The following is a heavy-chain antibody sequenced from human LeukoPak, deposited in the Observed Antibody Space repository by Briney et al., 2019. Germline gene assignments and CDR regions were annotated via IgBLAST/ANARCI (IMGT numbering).Heavy chain of an antibody. V-gene: IGHV4-59*07. CDR1: GGSISSYY. D-gene: IGHD1-1*01. CDR3: ARVQRPLDGADY. Sequence: SDTLSLTCTVSGGSISSYYWSWIRQPPGKGLEWIGYIYYSGSTYYNPSLKSRVTISVDTSKNLFSLKLSSVTAADTAVYYCARVQRPLDGADYWGQGTLVTVSS. CDR2: IYYSGST. J-gene: IGHJ4*02.